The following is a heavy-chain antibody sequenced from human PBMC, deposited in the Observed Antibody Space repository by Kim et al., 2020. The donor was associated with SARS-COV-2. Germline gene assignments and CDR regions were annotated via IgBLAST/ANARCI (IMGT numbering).Heavy chain of an antibody. V-gene: IGHV3-48*04. CDR2: ISSSSSTI. CDR3: ARGGIAARLGWFDP. J-gene: IGHJ5*02. D-gene: IGHD6-6*01. Sequence: GGSLRLSCAASGFTFSSYSMNWVRQAPGKGLEWVSYISSSSSTIYYADSVKGRFTISRDNAKNSLYLQMNSLRAEDTAVYYCARGGIAARLGWFDPWGQGTLVTVSS. CDR1: GFTFSSYS.